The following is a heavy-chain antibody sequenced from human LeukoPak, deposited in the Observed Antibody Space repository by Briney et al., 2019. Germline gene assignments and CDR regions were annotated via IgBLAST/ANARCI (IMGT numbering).Heavy chain of an antibody. Sequence: PGRSLRLSCAASGFTFSNYAVHWVRQAPGKGLEWVAVMSYDESNTYYPDSVEGRFTISRDNSKNTLYLQMNSLRVDDTALYYCARPRGGKPQYYYYGMDVWGQGTTVTVSS. D-gene: IGHD2-15*01. J-gene: IGHJ6*02. V-gene: IGHV3-30-3*01. CDR1: GFTFSNYA. CDR2: MSYDESNT. CDR3: ARPRGGKPQYYYYGMDV.